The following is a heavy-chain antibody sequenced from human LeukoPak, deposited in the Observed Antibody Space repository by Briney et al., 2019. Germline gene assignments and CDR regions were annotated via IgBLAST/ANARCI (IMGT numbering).Heavy chain of an antibody. CDR1: GFTFDDYT. D-gene: IGHD6-19*01. Sequence: GGSLRLSCAACGFTFDDYTMHWVRQAPGKSLEWVSLITWASGTTYYKDSVKGRFTISRDNSKNSLYLQMNSLRTEDTALYYCAKGYSSGWYPFDYWGQGTLVTVSS. CDR3: AKGYSSGWYPFDY. V-gene: IGHV3-43*01. CDR2: ITWASGTT. J-gene: IGHJ4*02.